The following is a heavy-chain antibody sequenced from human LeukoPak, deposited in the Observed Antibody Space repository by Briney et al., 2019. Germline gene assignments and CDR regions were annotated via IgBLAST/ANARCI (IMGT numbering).Heavy chain of an antibody. Sequence: SGTLSLTCAVSGGSISSSNWWSWVRQPPGKGLEWIGEIYHSGNTNYNPSLKSRVTISVDRSKNQFSLKLTSVTAADTAVYYCARDSRAYYYDRSGHFDYWGQGTLVTVSS. V-gene: IGHV4-4*02. CDR3: ARDSRAYYYDRSGHFDY. CDR1: GGSISSSNW. J-gene: IGHJ4*02. D-gene: IGHD3-22*01. CDR2: IYHSGNT.